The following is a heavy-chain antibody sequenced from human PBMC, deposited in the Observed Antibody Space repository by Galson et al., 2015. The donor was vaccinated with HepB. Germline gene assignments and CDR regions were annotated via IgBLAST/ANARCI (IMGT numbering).Heavy chain of an antibody. CDR1: GFTFSSYG. J-gene: IGHJ6*02. CDR2: IYYDGSKK. Sequence: SLRLSCAASGFTFSSYGMHWVRQAPGQGLEWVAVIYYDGSKKYYAHSVKGRFTISRDHSKNTLYLQMNSLRDEDTAVYYCARDNSPLGYYYGMDVWGQGTTVSVS. CDR3: ARDNSPLGYYYGMDV. D-gene: IGHD3-22*01. V-gene: IGHV3-33*08.